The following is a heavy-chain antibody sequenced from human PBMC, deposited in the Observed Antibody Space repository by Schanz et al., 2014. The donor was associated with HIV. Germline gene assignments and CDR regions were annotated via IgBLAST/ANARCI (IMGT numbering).Heavy chain of an antibody. D-gene: IGHD4-4*01. Sequence: EVQLMESGGGQVKPGGSLRLTCSASGFTFSSFTFHWVRQAPGKGLEWVSSISAYSNSIHYEDSVKGRFTISRDNARNTLVLQMNRLRVDDSAVYYCARGGLQWHPEWFDLWGQGTLVSVSS. CDR1: GFTFSSFT. CDR2: ISAYSNSI. CDR3: ARGGLQWHPEWFDL. V-gene: IGHV3-21*02. J-gene: IGHJ5*02.